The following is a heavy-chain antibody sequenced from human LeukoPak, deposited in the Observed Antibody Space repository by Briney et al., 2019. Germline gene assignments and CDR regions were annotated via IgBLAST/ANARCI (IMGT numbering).Heavy chain of an antibody. Sequence: SETLSLTCTVSGGSISSYYWSWIRQPPGKGLEWIGYVYYSGSTYYNPSLKSRVTISVDTSKNQFSLKLSSVTAADTAVYYCARVVDGSGNYYANWFDPWGQGTLVTVSS. V-gene: IGHV4-59*12. CDR1: GGSISSYY. J-gene: IGHJ5*02. CDR3: ARVVDGSGNYYANWFDP. CDR2: VYYSGST. D-gene: IGHD3-10*01.